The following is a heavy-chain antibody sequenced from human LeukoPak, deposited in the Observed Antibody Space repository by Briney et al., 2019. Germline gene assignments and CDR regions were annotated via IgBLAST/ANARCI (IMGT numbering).Heavy chain of an antibody. CDR1: GFTFSNAW. CDR2: IKSKTDGGTT. J-gene: IGHJ4*02. CDR3: TPGIWAARMSYGDY. V-gene: IGHV3-15*01. Sequence: GGSLRLSCAASGFTFSNAWMSWVRQAPGKGLEWVGRIKSKTDGGTTDYAAPVKGRFTISRDDAKNTLYLQMNTLKPEDTAVYYCTPGIWAARMSYGDYWGQGTLVTVSS. D-gene: IGHD6-6*01.